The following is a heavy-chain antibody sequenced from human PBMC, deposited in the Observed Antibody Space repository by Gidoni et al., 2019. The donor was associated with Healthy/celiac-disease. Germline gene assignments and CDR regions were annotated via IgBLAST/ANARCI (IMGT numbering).Heavy chain of an antibody. V-gene: IGHV3-74*01. J-gene: IGHJ4*02. CDR1: GSTFRSYW. CDR3: ARPYYDSSGYAPLDY. D-gene: IGHD3-22*01. CDR2: INSDGSST. Sequence: EVQLVESGGGLVQPGGSLRLSCAASGSTFRSYWMHWVRQAPGKGLVWVSRINSDGSSTSYADSVKGRFTISRDNAKNTLYLQMNSLRAEDTAVYYCARPYYDSSGYAPLDYWGQGTLVTVSS.